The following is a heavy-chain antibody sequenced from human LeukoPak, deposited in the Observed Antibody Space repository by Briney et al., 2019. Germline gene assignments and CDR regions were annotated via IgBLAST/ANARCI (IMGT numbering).Heavy chain of an antibody. J-gene: IGHJ4*02. CDR1: GFTFSSYS. D-gene: IGHD3-16*01. Sequence: PGGSLRLSCAASGFTFSSYSMNWVRQAPGKGLEWVSSISSSSSYIYYADSVKGRFTISRDNAKNSLYLQMNSLRAEDTAVYYCAKDSSGDYVWGSYTDWGQGTLVTVSS. CDR3: AKDSSGDYVWGSYTD. CDR2: ISSSSSYI. V-gene: IGHV3-21*01.